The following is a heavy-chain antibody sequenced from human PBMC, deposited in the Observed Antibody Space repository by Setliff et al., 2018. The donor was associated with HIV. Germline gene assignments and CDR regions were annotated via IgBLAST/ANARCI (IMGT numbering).Heavy chain of an antibody. CDR1: GFTFSNYW. CDR3: ANLWELGA. D-gene: IGHD3-16*01. V-gene: IGHV3-7*03. J-gene: IGHJ5*02. CDR2: IKQDGSEI. Sequence: QPGGSLRLSCAASGFTFSNYWMDWVRQAPGKGLEWVATIKQDGSEIYYMDSVKGRFTISRDNARASLFLEMRSLRDEDTAVYLCANLWELGAWGQGTLVTVSS.